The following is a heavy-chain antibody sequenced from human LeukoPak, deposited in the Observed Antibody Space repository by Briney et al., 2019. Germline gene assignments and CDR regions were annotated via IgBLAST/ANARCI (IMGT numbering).Heavy chain of an antibody. CDR3: ARDAGIAAAGSLYYFDY. Sequence: PGGSLRLSCAASGFTFSDYYMSWIRQAPGKGLEWVSYISSSSSYTNYPDSVKGRFTISRDNTKNSLYLQMNSLRAEDTAVYYCARDAGIAAAGSLYYFDYWGQGTLVTVSS. V-gene: IGHV3-11*06. D-gene: IGHD6-13*01. CDR1: GFTFSDYY. CDR2: ISSSSSYT. J-gene: IGHJ4*02.